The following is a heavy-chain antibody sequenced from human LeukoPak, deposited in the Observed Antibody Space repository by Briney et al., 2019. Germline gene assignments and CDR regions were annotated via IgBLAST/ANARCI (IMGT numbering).Heavy chain of an antibody. CDR3: ARQYSSSWYEGSYYFDY. CDR2: IYPGDSDT. V-gene: IGHV5-51*01. CDR1: GYSFTSYW. Sequence: GESLKISCKGSGYSFTSYWIGWVRQMPGKGLEWMGIIYPGDSDTRYSPSFQGQVTISADKSISTAYLQWSSLKASGTAMYYCARQYSSSWYEGSYYFDYWGQGTLVTVSS. J-gene: IGHJ4*02. D-gene: IGHD6-13*01.